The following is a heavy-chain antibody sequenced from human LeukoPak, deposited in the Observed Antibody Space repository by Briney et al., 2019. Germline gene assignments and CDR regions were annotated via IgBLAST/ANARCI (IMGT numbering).Heavy chain of an antibody. CDR2: IHYSGST. D-gene: IGHD4-17*01. J-gene: IGHJ4*02. CDR3: ARSYGPRGKFDY. V-gene: IGHV4-61*01. CDR1: GGSVSSDNYH. Sequence: SETLSLTCTVSGGSVSSDNYHWTWIRQSPGKGLEWIGYIHYSGSTIYNPSLTSRVTISVHTSKNQFSVKLSSVTAADTAVYYCARSYGPRGKFDYWGQGTLVTVSS.